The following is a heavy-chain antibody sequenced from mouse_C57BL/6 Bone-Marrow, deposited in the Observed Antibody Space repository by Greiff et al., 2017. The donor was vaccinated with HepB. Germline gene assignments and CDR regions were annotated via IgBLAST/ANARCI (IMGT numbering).Heavy chain of an antibody. J-gene: IGHJ3*01. CDR2: IRSKSNNYAT. Sequence: EAGGGLVQPKGSLKLSCAASGFSFNTYAMNWVRQAPGKGLEWVARIRSKSNNYATYYTDSVKDRFTISRDDSESMLYLQMNNLKTEDTAMYYCVRRPLSYWGQGTLVTVSA. V-gene: IGHV10-1*01. CDR1: GFSFNTYA. CDR3: VRRPLSY.